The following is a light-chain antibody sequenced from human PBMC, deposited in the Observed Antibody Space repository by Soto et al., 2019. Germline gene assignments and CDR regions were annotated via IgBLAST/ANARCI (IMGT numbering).Light chain of an antibody. J-gene: IGLJ3*02. V-gene: IGLV2-14*01. CDR3: SSYTSTSPGV. CDR2: EVS. Sequence: QSALTQAASVSGSPGQEITISCTGTRSDVGGYVSWHQQHPGKAPKLTIYEVSNRPSGVSNRFFGSKSGNTASLTISGLQAEDEADYYCSSYTSTSPGVFGGGTKLTVL. CDR1: RSDVGGY.